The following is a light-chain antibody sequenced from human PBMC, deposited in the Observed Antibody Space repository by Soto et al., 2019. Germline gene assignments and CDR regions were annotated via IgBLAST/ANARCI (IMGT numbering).Light chain of an antibody. V-gene: IGLV2-14*01. J-gene: IGLJ2*01. Sequence: QSALTQPASVSGSPGQSITISCTGTSSDVGGYNYVSWYQQHPGKAPKLMIYDVSNRPSGVSDRFSGSKSANTASLSISGLQAEDEADYYCSSYTTRSTRVFGGGTQLTVL. CDR3: SSYTTRSTRV. CDR2: DVS. CDR1: SSDVGGYNY.